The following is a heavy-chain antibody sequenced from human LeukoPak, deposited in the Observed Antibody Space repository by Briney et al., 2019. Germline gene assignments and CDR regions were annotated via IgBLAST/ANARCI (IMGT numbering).Heavy chain of an antibody. CDR3: ARKRGISSAGPSPPSLNWFDP. Sequence: ASVKVSCKASGYTFTSCDINWVRQATGQGLEWMGWINPSSGNTGYAQKFQGRVTMTRNTSTSTAYMELNSLRSEDTAVYYCARKRGISSAGPSPPSLNWFDPWGQGTLVTVS. D-gene: IGHD6-13*01. J-gene: IGHJ5*02. CDR2: INPSSGNT. CDR1: GYTFTSCD. V-gene: IGHV1-8*01.